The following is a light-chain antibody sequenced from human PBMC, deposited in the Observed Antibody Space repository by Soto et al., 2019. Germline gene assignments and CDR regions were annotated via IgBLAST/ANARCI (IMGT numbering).Light chain of an antibody. CDR2: DNN. Sequence: QSVLTQPPSVSGAPGQRVTISCTGSSSNIGARFDVHWYQLLPGTAPKLLIYDNNNRPSGVPDRFSGSKSGTSASLAMTGLQDEDEADYYFQSYDSSLSWYVFGNGKKVTV. V-gene: IGLV1-40*01. J-gene: IGLJ1*01. CDR1: SSNIGARFD. CDR3: QSYDSSLSWYV.